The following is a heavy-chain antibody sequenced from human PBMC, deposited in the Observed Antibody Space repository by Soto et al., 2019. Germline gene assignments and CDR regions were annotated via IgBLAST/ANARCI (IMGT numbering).Heavy chain of an antibody. D-gene: IGHD6-6*01. V-gene: IGHV3-21*06. CDR1: GFTFSSHS. CDR2: INSESIYI. J-gene: IGHJ4*02. CDR3: SRGETEGPRPGFDY. Sequence: EVQLVESGGGLVKPGGSLRLACAASGFTFSSHSMNWVRQAPGNGLEWVSSINSESIYILYSDSARDRFIVSRDNAKNLLYLQMNSMKVEDTAVYYCSRGETEGPRPGFDYWGQGALVNVSS.